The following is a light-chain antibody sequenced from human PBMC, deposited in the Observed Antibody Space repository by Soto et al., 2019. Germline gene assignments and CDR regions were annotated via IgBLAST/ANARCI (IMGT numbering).Light chain of an antibody. CDR1: RSDVGSYDY. CDR3: SSYSSSRSLFV. Sequence: QSALTQPASVSGSPGQSITVSCTGSRSDVGSYDYVSWYQQYPGKAPKLLIYEVTNRPSGVSDRFSGSKSENTASLTISGLQDEDEADYYCSSYSSSRSLFVFGTGIKLTVL. CDR2: EVT. J-gene: IGLJ1*01. V-gene: IGLV2-14*01.